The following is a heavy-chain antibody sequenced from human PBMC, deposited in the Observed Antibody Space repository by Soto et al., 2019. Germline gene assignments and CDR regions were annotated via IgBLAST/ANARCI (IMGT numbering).Heavy chain of an antibody. V-gene: IGHV4-30-4*01. D-gene: IGHD3-22*01. CDR1: GVSISSGDYY. CDR2: IYYSGST. J-gene: IGHJ4*02. CDR3: ASSSGYYSFDY. Sequence: SETLSLTCTVSGVSISSGDYYWSWIRQPPGKGLEWIGYIYYSGSTYYNPSLKSRVTISVDTSKNQFSLKLSSVTAADTAVYYCASSSGYYSFDYWGQGTLVTVSS.